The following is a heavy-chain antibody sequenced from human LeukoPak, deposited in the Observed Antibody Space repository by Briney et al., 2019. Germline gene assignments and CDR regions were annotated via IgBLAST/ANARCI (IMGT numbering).Heavy chain of an antibody. Sequence: PSETLSLTCTVSGYSISSGYYWGWIRQPPGKGLEWIGSIYHSGSTYYNPSLKSRVTISVDKSKNQFSLKLSSVTAADTAVYYCARALRHQLLPYYYYYYMDVWGKGTTVTVSS. CDR2: IYHSGST. J-gene: IGHJ6*03. CDR3: ARALRHQLLPYYYYYYMDV. V-gene: IGHV4-38-2*02. CDR1: GYSISSGYY. D-gene: IGHD2-2*01.